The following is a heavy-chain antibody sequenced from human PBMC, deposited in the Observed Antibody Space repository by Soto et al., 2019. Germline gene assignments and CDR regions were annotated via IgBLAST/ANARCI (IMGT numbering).Heavy chain of an antibody. J-gene: IGHJ6*02. CDR3: AKRSPTVTTFTTWGMDV. D-gene: IGHD4-17*01. CDR1: GFTFSSYA. CDR2: ISGSGGST. Sequence: GGSLRLSCAASGFTFSSYAMSWVRQAPGKGLEWVSAISGSGGSTYYADSVKGRFTISRDNSKNTLYLQMNSLRAEDTAVYYCAKRSPTVTTFTTWGMDVWGQGTTVTVPS. V-gene: IGHV3-23*01.